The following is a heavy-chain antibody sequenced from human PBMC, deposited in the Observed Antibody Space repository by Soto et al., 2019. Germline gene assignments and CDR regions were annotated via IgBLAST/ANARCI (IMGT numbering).Heavy chain of an antibody. CDR3: ATGAGYYYGMDV. V-gene: IGHV1-2*04. D-gene: IGHD6-13*01. CDR1: GYTFTGYY. J-gene: IGHJ6*02. Sequence: ASVKVSCKASGYTFTGYYMHWVRQAPGQGLEWMGWINPNSGGTNYAQKFQGWVTMTRDTSISTAYMELSSLRSEDTAVYYCATGAGYYYGMDVWGQGTTVTVSS. CDR2: INPNSGGT.